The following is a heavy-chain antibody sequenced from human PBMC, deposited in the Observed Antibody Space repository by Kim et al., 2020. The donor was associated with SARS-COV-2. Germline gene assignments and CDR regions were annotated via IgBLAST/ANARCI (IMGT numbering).Heavy chain of an antibody. J-gene: IGHJ4*02. CDR3: AKSIWFITPVDY. Sequence: GGSLRLSCAASGFTFSSYGMHWVRQAPGKGLEWVAVISYDGSNKYYADSVKGRFTISRDNSKNTLYLQMNSLRAEDTAVYYCAKSIWFITPVDYWGQGTLVTVSS. CDR2: ISYDGSNK. CDR1: GFTFSSYG. V-gene: IGHV3-30*18. D-gene: IGHD3-10*01.